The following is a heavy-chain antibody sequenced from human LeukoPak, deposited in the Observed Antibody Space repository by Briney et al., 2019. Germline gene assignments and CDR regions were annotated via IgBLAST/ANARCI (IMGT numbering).Heavy chain of an antibody. D-gene: IGHD3-3*01. V-gene: IGHV1-69*13. CDR2: IIPIFATA. CDR1: GGTFSSYA. CDR3: ARGNPRSLLPYYFDY. J-gene: IGHJ4*02. Sequence: ASVKVSCKASGGTFSSYANSWVRQAPGQGLEWMGGIIPIFATANYAQKFQGRVTITAGESTSTAFMELSSLRSEDTAVYYCARGNPRSLLPYYFDYWGQGTLVTVSS.